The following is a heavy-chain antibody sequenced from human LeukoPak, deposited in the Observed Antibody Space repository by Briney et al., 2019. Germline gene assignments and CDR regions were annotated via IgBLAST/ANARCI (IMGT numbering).Heavy chain of an antibody. J-gene: IGHJ3*01. Sequence: SETLSLTCTVSGGSLRGHYWSWIRHCPGEGLEWIWDIYQDGSTNDSPYVRSRFTIVFDTSKNEFSLRLTRVTALDTAMYFGAREPEPQDYGDTVNAYDLWGQGTMAIVSS. CDR1: GGSLRGHY. D-gene: IGHD4-17*01. V-gene: IGHV4-34*01. CDR3: AREPEPQDYGDTVNAYDL. CDR2: IYQDGST.